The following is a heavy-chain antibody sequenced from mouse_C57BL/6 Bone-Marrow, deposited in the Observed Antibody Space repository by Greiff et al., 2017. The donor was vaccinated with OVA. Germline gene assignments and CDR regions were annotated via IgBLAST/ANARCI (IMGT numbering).Heavy chain of an antibody. CDR2: IDPETGGT. D-gene: IGHD2-4*01. CDR1: GYTFTDYE. CDR3: TRHYDYDREGFAY. V-gene: IGHV1-15*01. Sequence: QLQQSGAELVRPGASVTLSCKASGYTFTDYEMHWVKQTPVHGLEWIGAIDPETGGTAYNQKFKGKAILTADKSSSTAYMELRSLTSEDSAVYYCTRHYDYDREGFAYWGQGTLVTVSA. J-gene: IGHJ3*01.